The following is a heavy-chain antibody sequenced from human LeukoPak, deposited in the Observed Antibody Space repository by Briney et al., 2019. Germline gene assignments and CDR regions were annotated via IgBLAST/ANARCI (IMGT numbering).Heavy chain of an antibody. CDR2: IDSSGSTI. CDR1: RFTFSDYY. J-gene: IGHJ3*02. V-gene: IGHV3-11*04. CDR3: ARSDPSMIVDAFDI. D-gene: IGHD3-22*01. Sequence: PGGSLRLPCAASRFTFSDYYMSWIRQAPGKGLEWVSYIDSSGSTIYYADSVKGRFTISRDKAKNSLYLQMNSLRAEDTAVYYCARSDPSMIVDAFDIWGQGTMVTVSS.